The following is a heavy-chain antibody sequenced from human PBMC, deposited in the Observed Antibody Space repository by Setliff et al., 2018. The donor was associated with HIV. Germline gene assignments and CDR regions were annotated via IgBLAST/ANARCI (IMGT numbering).Heavy chain of an antibody. CDR3: AKHAWRLWLAPIES. CDR1: GYTFSNYC. D-gene: IGHD6-19*01. J-gene: IGHJ4*02. V-gene: IGHV5-51*01. Sequence: GESLKISCKDSGYTFSNYCIAWVRQMPGKGLEWMGIIYPGNSDTTYSPSFQGQVTISADKSISTAYLQWSSLKASDTAMYYCAKHAWRLWLAPIESWGQGTLVTVSS. CDR2: IYPGNSDT.